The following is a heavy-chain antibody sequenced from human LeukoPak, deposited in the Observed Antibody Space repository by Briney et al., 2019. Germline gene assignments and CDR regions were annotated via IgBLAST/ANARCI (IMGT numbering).Heavy chain of an antibody. CDR2: IYYSGST. Sequence: PSETLSLTCTVSGGSISSSSYYWGWIRQPPGKGLEWIGSIYYSGSTYYNPSLKSRVTISVDTSKNKFSLKLSSVTAADTAVYYCARHGPQLPVRGGHGDYVRDENYFDYWGQGTLVTVSS. V-gene: IGHV4-39*01. CDR3: ARHGPQLPVRGGHGDYVRDENYFDY. D-gene: IGHD4-17*01. CDR1: GGSISSSSYY. J-gene: IGHJ4*02.